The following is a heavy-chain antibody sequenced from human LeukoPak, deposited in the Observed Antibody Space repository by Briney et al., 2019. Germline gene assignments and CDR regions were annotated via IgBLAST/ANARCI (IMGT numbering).Heavy chain of an antibody. CDR2: IYYSGST. D-gene: IGHD3-10*01. Sequence: SETLSLTCTVSGGSISSGSYYWSWIRQPPGKGLEWIGYIYYSGSTNYNPSLKSRVTISVDTSKNQFSLKLSSVTAADTAVYYCARDSHPRRLWFGDETRYNWFDPWGQGTLVTVSS. J-gene: IGHJ5*02. V-gene: IGHV4-61*01. CDR1: GGSISSGSYY. CDR3: ARDSHPRRLWFGDETRYNWFDP.